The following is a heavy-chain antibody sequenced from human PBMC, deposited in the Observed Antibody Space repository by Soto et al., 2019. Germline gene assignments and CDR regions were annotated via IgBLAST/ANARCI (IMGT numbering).Heavy chain of an antibody. CDR3: ARDAFYAAFGHTDGFNI. CDR1: GFTFRNNW. D-gene: IGHD3-16*01. Sequence: EVKLVESGGGLVQPGGSLRLSCVASGFTFRNNWMMWVRQAPGKGLEWVANINQDGSEICYVDSVKGRFTISRDDAKNSLFLQLNSLRAEDTALYYCARDAFYAAFGHTDGFNIWGQGTMVTVSS. V-gene: IGHV3-7*05. J-gene: IGHJ3*02. CDR2: INQDGSEI.